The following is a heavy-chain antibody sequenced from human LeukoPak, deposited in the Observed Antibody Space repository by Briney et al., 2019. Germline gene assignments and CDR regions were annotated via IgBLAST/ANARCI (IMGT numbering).Heavy chain of an antibody. CDR2: IWYDGSNQ. CDR1: GFTFNSYG. CDR3: ARNLPPYGMDV. V-gene: IGHV3-33*01. J-gene: IGHJ6*02. Sequence: GGSLRLPCAASGFTFNSYGIHWVRQAPGKGLEWVAVIWYDGSNQYYADSVKGRFTISRDNSKNTLYLQMNSLRAEDTAVYYCARNLPPYGMDVWGQGTTVTVSS.